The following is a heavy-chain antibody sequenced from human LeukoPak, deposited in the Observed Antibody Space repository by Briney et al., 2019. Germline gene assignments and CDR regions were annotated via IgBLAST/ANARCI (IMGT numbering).Heavy chain of an antibody. D-gene: IGHD4-17*01. CDR1: GFTFSSSW. Sequence: GGSLRLSCAASGFTFSSSWMSWVRQAPGKGLEWVANIKEDESEKYYVDSVKGRFTISRDNSKNTLYLQMNSLRAEDTAVYYCAKDPTVRGYWGQGTLVTVSS. J-gene: IGHJ4*02. CDR2: IKEDESEK. V-gene: IGHV3-7*03. CDR3: AKDPTVRGY.